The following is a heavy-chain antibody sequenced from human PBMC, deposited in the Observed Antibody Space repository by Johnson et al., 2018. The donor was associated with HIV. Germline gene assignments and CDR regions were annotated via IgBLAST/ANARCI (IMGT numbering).Heavy chain of an antibody. Sequence: VQLVESGGGLVQPGGSLRLSCAASGFTFSSYWMSWVRQAPGKGLEWVANIKQDGSEKYYADSVKGRFTISRDNSKNTLYLQMNSLRAEDTAVYYCAREGAPSARDFGAFDIWGQGTMVTVSS. CDR3: AREGAPSARDFGAFDI. D-gene: IGHD1-26*01. CDR2: IKQDGSEK. CDR1: GFTFSSYW. J-gene: IGHJ3*02. V-gene: IGHV3-7*01.